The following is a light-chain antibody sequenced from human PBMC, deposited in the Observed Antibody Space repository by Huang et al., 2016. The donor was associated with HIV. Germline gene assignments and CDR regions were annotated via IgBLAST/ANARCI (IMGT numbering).Light chain of an antibody. CDR2: SAP. CDR3: QQSYSAWSS. J-gene: IGKJ5*01. Sequence: IQMTQSPTSLSASVGDRVSIVCRASQSITNDCNWYQPKPGKAPKLLVSSAPTLHRGVPSRFSGSGSGTEFTLTSRVLQLDDFATYYCQQSYSAWSSFGPGTRL. V-gene: IGKV1-39*01. CDR1: QSITND.